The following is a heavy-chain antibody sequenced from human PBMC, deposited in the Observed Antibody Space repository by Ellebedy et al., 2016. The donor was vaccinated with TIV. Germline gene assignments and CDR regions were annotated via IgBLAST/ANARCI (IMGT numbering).Heavy chain of an antibody. CDR1: GFTFSNYW. CDR2: INSEGSVT. CDR3: ARDFSRTNGATAD. D-gene: IGHD5-12*01. V-gene: IGHV3-74*01. J-gene: IGHJ4*02. Sequence: GGSLRLXXAASGFTFSNYWMHWVRQAPEKGLVWVSRINSEGSVTNYEDSVKGRFTISRDNAKNTLYLQMNSLRVEATAVYYCARDFSRTNGATADWGQGTLVTVSS.